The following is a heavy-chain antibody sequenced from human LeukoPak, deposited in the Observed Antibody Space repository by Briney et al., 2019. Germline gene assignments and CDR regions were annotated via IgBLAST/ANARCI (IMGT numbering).Heavy chain of an antibody. J-gene: IGHJ4*02. Sequence: PGGSLRLSCAASGFTFSDYCMSWIRQAPGQGLEWVSYISSSSYTNYADSVKGRFTISRDNAKNSLYLQMNSLRAEDTTVYYCAIELVDIVAVRRNPPYYFDYWGQGTLVTVSS. CDR3: AIELVDIVAVRRNPPYYFDY. CDR1: GFTFSDYC. CDR2: ISSSSYT. D-gene: IGHD5-12*01. V-gene: IGHV3-11*06.